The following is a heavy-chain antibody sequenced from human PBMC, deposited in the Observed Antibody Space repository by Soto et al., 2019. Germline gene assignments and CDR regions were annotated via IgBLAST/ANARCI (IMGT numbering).Heavy chain of an antibody. CDR2: IYWDDDK. CDR3: AHRDCGGGSCPFDY. J-gene: IGHJ4*02. V-gene: IGHV2-5*02. D-gene: IGHD2-15*01. Sequence: QITLKESGPTLVKPTQTLTLTCTFSGFSLSSSGVGVGWIRQPPGKALEWLALIYWDDDKRYSPSLKTRLTVTNDTSKNQVVFTMTDMDPVETATYFCAHRDCGGGSCPFDYWGQGTLVTVSS. CDR1: GFSLSSSGVG.